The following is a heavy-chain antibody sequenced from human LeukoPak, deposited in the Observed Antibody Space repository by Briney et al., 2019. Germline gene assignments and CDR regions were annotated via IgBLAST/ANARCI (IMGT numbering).Heavy chain of an antibody. D-gene: IGHD2-15*01. J-gene: IGHJ4*02. CDR3: TTDVPLAVVVAAS. CDR2: IKSKTDGGTT. Sequence: GGSLRLSCAASGFTFSNAWMSWVRQAPGKGLEWVGRIKSKTDGGTTDYAAPVKGRFTISRDDSKNTLYLQMTSLKTEDTAVYYCTTDVPLAVVVAASWGQGTLVTVSS. CDR1: GFTFSNAW. V-gene: IGHV3-15*01.